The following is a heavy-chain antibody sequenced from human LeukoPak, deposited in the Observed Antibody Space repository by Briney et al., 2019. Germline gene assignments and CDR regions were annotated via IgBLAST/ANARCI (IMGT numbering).Heavy chain of an antibody. V-gene: IGHV3-73*01. CDR3: TSMGKNDYVRGSYRQFDY. CDR1: GFTFSGSA. D-gene: IGHD3-16*02. CDR2: IRSKANSYAT. J-gene: IGHJ4*02. Sequence: GGSLRLSCAASGFTFSGSAMHWVRQASGKGLEWVGRIRSKANSYATAYAAPVKGRFTISRDDSKNTAYLQMNSLKTEDTAVYYCTSMGKNDYVRGSYRQFDYWGQGTLVTVSS.